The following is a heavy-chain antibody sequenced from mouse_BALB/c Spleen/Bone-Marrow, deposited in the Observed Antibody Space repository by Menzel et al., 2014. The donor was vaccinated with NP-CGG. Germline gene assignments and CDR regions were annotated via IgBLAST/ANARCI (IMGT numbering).Heavy chain of an antibody. CDR3: ASPIYYGNYEGFAY. V-gene: IGHV1-67*01. CDR1: GYTFTDYA. Sequence: QVQLQQSGPELVRPGVSAKISCKGSGYTFTDYAMHWVKQSHAKSLEWIGVISTYSGNINYNQKFKGKATMTVDKSSSTAYMELARLTSEDSAIYYCASPIYYGNYEGFAYWGQGTLVTVSA. J-gene: IGHJ3*01. D-gene: IGHD2-1*01. CDR2: ISTYSGNI.